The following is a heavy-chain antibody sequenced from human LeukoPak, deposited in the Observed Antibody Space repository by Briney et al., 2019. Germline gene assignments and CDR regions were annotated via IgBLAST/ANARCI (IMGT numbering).Heavy chain of an antibody. Sequence: PGGSLRLSCGASGFTFGTYWMHWVRQAPGKGLVWVSGINSDGGTTTYADSVKGRFTISRDNAKNTLYLQMNSLRAEDTAVYYCARDFPGNIDYWGQGTLVTVSS. V-gene: IGHV3-74*01. CDR2: INSDGGTT. J-gene: IGHJ4*02. D-gene: IGHD3-10*01. CDR3: ARDFPGNIDY. CDR1: GFTFGTYW.